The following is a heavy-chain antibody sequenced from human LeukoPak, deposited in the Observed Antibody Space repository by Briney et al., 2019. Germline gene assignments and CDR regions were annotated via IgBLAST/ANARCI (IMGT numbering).Heavy chain of an antibody. Sequence: QAGGSLRLSCAASGFTFSRFWMSWVRQAPGNGLEWVANIKQDGSEKYYVDSVKGRFTISRDNAKNSLYLQMNSLRAEDTAVYYCARDSSGYYYVDYFDYWGQGTLVTVSS. CDR1: GFTFSRFW. V-gene: IGHV3-7*01. CDR3: ARDSSGYYYVDYFDY. CDR2: IKQDGSEK. D-gene: IGHD3-22*01. J-gene: IGHJ4*02.